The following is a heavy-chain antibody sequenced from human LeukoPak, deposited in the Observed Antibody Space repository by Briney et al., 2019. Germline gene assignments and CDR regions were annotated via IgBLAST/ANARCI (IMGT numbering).Heavy chain of an antibody. D-gene: IGHD1-7*01. V-gene: IGHV3-23*01. J-gene: IGHJ4*02. CDR3: AKDQTTQRLSGLTQAYGDY. Sequence: GGSLRLSCAASGFTFSSYAMSWVRQAPGKGLEWVSGISGSGDTTHYADSVKGRFTISRDNSKNTLYLQMNSLRAEDTAVYYCAKDQTTQRLSGLTQAYGDYWGQGTLVTVSS. CDR2: ISGSGDTT. CDR1: GFTFSSYA.